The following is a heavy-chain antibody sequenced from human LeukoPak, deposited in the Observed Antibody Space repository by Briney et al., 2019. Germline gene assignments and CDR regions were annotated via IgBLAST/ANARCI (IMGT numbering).Heavy chain of an antibody. Sequence: PSETLSLTCAVYGGSFSGYYWSWIRQPPGKGLEWIGEINHSGSTNYNPSLKSRVTISVDTSKNQFSLKLSSVTAADTAVYYCARRLPSYSGSYYSRYFDYWGQGTLVTVSS. J-gene: IGHJ4*02. CDR3: ARRLPSYSGSYYSRYFDY. CDR2: INHSGST. CDR1: GGSFSGYY. D-gene: IGHD1-26*01. V-gene: IGHV4-34*01.